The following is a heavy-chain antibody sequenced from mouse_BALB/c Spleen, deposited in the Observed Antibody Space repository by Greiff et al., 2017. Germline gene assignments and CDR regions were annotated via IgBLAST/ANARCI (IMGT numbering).Heavy chain of an antibody. Sequence: EVMLVESGGGLVKPGGSLKLSCAASGFTFSSYAMSWVRQTPDKRLEWVASISSGGSTYYPDSVKGRFTISRDNARNILYLQMSSLRSEDTAMYYCARAYGNYGHFDVWGAGTTVTVSS. D-gene: IGHD2-1*01. V-gene: IGHV5-6-5*01. CDR1: GFTFSSYA. J-gene: IGHJ1*01. CDR2: ISSGGST. CDR3: ARAYGNYGHFDV.